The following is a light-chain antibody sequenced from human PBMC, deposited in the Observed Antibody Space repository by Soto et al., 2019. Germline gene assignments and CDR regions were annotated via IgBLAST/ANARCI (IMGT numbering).Light chain of an antibody. V-gene: IGLV3-25*03. Sequence: SYELTQPPSVSVSPGQTARITCSGDALPKQYAYWYQQQPGQAPVLVIYKDSERPSGIPERFSGSSSGTTVTLTIRGVQEEDEADYYCQSADSSGTSVFGGGTKLTVL. J-gene: IGLJ3*02. CDR1: ALPKQY. CDR2: KDS. CDR3: QSADSSGTSV.